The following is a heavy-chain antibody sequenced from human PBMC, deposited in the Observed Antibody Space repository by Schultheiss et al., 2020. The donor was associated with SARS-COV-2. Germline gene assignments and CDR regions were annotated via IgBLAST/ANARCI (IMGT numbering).Heavy chain of an antibody. J-gene: IGHJ4*02. D-gene: IGHD3-10*01. CDR1: GGSISSGSYY. Sequence: SETLSLTCTVSGGSISSGSYYWSWIRQPAGKGLEWIGSIYYSGSTYYNPSLKSRVTISVDTSKNQFSLKLSSVTAADTAVYYCGANVGFGDLDYWGQGTLVTVSS. V-gene: IGHV4-39*01. CDR3: GANVGFGDLDY. CDR2: IYYSGST.